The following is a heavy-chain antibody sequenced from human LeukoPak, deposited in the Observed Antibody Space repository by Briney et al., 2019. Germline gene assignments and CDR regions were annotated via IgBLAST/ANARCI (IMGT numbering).Heavy chain of an antibody. J-gene: IGHJ4*02. V-gene: IGHV3-21*01. CDR3: ARDPYGDYGYFDY. D-gene: IGHD4-17*01. Sequence: GGSLRLSCAASGFTFSSYSMNWVRQAPGKGLEWVSSISSSSSYIYYADSVKGRFTISRDNAKNSLYLQMNSLRAEDTAVYYCARDPYGDYGYFDYWGQGTLVTVSS. CDR1: GFTFSSYS. CDR2: ISSSSSYI.